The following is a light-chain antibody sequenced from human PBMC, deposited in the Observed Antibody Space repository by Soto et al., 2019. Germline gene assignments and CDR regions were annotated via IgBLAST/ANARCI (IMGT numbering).Light chain of an antibody. CDR1: RDIGTW. V-gene: IGKV1-5*03. J-gene: IGKJ4*01. CDR3: HRHETYPLA. CDR2: RES. Sequence: TQMTQSPSTLSASVGDSVSITCRASRDIGTWLAWFQQKPGRAPNLLIYRESTLARGAPSRFSGSGSGTEFTLTISSLQPDDFATYYCHRHETYPLAFGGGTKVDI.